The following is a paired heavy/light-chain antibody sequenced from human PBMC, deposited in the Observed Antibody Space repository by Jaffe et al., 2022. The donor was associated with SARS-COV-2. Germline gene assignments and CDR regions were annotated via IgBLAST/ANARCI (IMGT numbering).Light chain of an antibody. CDR1: QSIDSA. CDR3: QQYRDSVWT. CDR2: GAS. J-gene: IGKJ1*01. Sequence: EIVLTQSPGTLSLSPGERATLSCRASQSIDSALAWYQQKPGQAPRLLIFGASRRASAIPDRFSAGGSGTDFTLTISRLEPEDSAVYYCQQYRDSVWTFGQGTRVQIK. V-gene: IGKV3-20*01.
Heavy chain of an antibody. CDR1: GGSFRSGNYF. J-gene: IGHJ4*02. CDR2: IFTSGST. V-gene: IGHV4-61*02. CDR3: AGRGVVATDGSYQFEY. D-gene: IGHD6-13*01. Sequence: QVQLQESGPGLVKPSQTLSLTCSVSGGSFRSGNYFLIWIRQSAGKGLEWIGRIFTSGSTDYNPSLKSRVTISADTSKNQFSLKLTSVTAADTAVYYCAGRGVVATDGSYQFEYWGQGTLVTVSS.